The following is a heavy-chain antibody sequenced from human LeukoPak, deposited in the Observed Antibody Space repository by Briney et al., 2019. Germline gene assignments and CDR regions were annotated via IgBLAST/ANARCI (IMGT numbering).Heavy chain of an antibody. Sequence: GGSLRLFCAASGFTFSSNAMSCVRQAPGRELEWVSAISGSGGSTYYADSVKGRFTISRDNSKNTLYLQMNSLRAEDTAVYYCAKQTTFPGSYHLANFDYWGQGTLVTVSS. CDR2: ISGSGGST. D-gene: IGHD3-10*01. CDR3: AKQTTFPGSYHLANFDY. CDR1: GFTFSSNA. V-gene: IGHV3-23*01. J-gene: IGHJ4*02.